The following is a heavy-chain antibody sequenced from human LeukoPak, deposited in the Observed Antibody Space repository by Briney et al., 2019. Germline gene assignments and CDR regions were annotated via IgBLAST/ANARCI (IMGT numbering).Heavy chain of an antibody. J-gene: IGHJ6*02. CDR2: ISSSRSYI. CDR1: GFTFSSYS. V-gene: IGHV3-21*01. CDR3: AKVEMATIDYYYGMDV. D-gene: IGHD5-24*01. Sequence: PGGSLRLSCAASGFTFSSYSMNWVRQAPGKGLEWVSSISSSRSYIYYADSVKGRFTISRDNAKNSLYLQMNSLRAEDTAVYYCAKVEMATIDYYYGMDVWGQGTTVTVSS.